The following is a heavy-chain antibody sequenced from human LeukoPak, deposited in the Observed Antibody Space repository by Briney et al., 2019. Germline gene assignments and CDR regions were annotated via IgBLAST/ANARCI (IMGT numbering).Heavy chain of an antibody. J-gene: IGHJ4*02. D-gene: IGHD3-22*01. CDR1: GGSISSGDYY. V-gene: IGHV4-30-4*01. Sequence: PSQTLSLTCTVSGGSISSGDYYWSWIRQPPGKGLEWIGYIYHSGSTYYNPSLKSRVTISVDTSKNQFSLKLSSVTAADTAVYYCARVYAGYYYSHYFDYWGQGTLVTVSS. CDR2: IYHSGST. CDR3: ARVYAGYYYSHYFDY.